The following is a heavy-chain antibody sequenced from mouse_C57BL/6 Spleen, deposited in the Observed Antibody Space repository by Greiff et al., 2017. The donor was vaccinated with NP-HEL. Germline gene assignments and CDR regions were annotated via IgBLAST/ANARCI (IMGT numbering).Heavy chain of an antibody. V-gene: IGHV5-9-1*02. Sequence: DVKLQESGEGLVKPGGSLKLSCAASGFTFSSYAMSWVRQTPEKRLEWVAYISSGGDYIYYADTVKGRFTISRDNARNTLYLQMSSLKSEDTAMYYCTRVGYSNPMDYWGQGTSVTVSS. CDR3: TRVGYSNPMDY. D-gene: IGHD2-5*01. CDR1: GFTFSSYA. CDR2: ISSGGDYI. J-gene: IGHJ4*01.